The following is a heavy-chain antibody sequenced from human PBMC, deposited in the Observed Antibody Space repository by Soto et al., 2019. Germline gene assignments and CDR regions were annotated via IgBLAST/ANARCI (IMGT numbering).Heavy chain of an antibody. V-gene: IGHV1-46*01. Sequence: KVDWKTVGYRYTIDYMHWLRKTKRQGLEWMGIINPSGGSTSYAQKFQGRVTMTRDTSTSTVYMELSSLRSEDTAVYYCARDWYYYGSGSYPDYWGQGTLVTVSS. CDR1: GYRYTIDY. J-gene: IGHJ4*02. CDR2: INPSGGST. D-gene: IGHD3-10*01. CDR3: ARDWYYYGSGSYPDY.